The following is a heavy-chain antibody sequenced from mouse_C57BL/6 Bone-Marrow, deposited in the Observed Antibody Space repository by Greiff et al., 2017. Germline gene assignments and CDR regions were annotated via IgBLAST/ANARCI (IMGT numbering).Heavy chain of an antibody. J-gene: IGHJ4*01. Sequence: QVQLQQPGAELVQPGASVKLSCKASGYTFTSYWMHWVKQRPGQGLEWIGMIHPDGGSTNYNEKFKSKATLTEDKSSSTDYMQLSSRTAEDAAVYYCARYGGDYWGQGTSVTVSS. CDR2: IHPDGGST. CDR3: ARYGGDY. CDR1: GYTFTSYW. V-gene: IGHV1-64*01. D-gene: IGHD1-1*01.